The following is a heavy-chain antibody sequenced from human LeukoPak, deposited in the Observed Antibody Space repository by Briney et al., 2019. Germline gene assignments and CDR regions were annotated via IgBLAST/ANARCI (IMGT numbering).Heavy chain of an antibody. J-gene: IGHJ4*02. CDR3: AKELHGEQWLPTGYYFDY. CDR2: ISWDGGST. D-gene: IGHD6-19*01. Sequence: PGGSLRLSCAASGFTFDDYAMNWVRQAPGKGLEWVSLISWDGGSTYYADSVKGRFTISRDNSKNSLYLQMNSLRAEDIALYYCAKELHGEQWLPTGYYFDYWGQGTLVSVS. CDR1: GFTFDDYA. V-gene: IGHV3-43D*04.